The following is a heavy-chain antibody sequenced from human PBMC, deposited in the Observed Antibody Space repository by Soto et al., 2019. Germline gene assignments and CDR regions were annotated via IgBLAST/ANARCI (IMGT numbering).Heavy chain of an antibody. CDR3: AKDQVLRYFDWLSGPFDY. Sequence: SLRLSCTASGFAFRSYPMHWVRQAPGKGLEPVSAISGSGGSTYYADSVKGRFTISRDNSKNTLYLQMNSLRAEDTAAYYCAKDQVLRYFDWLSGPFDYWGQGTLVTVSS. CDR1: GFAFRSYP. J-gene: IGHJ4*02. D-gene: IGHD3-9*01. CDR2: ISGSGGST. V-gene: IGHV3-23*01.